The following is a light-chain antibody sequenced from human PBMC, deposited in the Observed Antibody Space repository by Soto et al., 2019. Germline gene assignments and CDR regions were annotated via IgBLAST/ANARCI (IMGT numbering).Light chain of an antibody. J-gene: IGKJ5*01. Sequence: EIVMTQSPATLSVSPGERATLSCRASQNVLSNLAWYQQKPGQTPRLLIYGASTRATGLPARFSGSGSGTQITLTISSLQSEDFAFYYCQQYNNWPITFGQGTRLEI. CDR2: GAS. V-gene: IGKV3-15*01. CDR1: QNVLSN. CDR3: QQYNNWPIT.